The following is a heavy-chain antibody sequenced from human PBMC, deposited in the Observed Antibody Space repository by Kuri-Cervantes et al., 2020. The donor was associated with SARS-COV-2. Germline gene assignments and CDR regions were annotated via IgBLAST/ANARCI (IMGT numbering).Heavy chain of an antibody. V-gene: IGHV3-33*01. CDR2: IWYDGSNK. J-gene: IGHJ4*02. Sequence: GGSLRLSCAASGFTFSSYGMHWVRQAPGKGLEWVAVIWYDGSNKYYADSVKGRFTISRDNSKNTLYLQMNSLRAEDTAVYYCAREADCSSTSCYDYWGQGTLVTVSS. CDR1: GFTFSSYG. CDR3: AREADCSSTSCYDY. D-gene: IGHD2-2*01.